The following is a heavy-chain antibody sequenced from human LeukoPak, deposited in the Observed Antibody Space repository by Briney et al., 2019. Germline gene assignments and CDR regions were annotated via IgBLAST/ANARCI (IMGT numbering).Heavy chain of an antibody. V-gene: IGHV3-66*01. Sequence: GGSLRLACAASGFTVSTNYLSWVRQAPGKGLERVAVIYSGGSTFYADSVKGRFTISRDNSKNTLYLQMNSLRAEDTAAYYCARGGDSGYDLSYWGQGTLVTVSS. CDR2: IYSGGST. D-gene: IGHD5-12*01. CDR1: GFTVSTNY. J-gene: IGHJ4*02. CDR3: ARGGDSGYDLSY.